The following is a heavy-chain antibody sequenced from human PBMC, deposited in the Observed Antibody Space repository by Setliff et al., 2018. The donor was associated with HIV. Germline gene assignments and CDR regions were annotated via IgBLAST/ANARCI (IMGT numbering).Heavy chain of an antibody. CDR2: INVDSGNT. CDR3: ARDRSIIMTFGGGNDAFDI. Sequence: ASVKVSCKASGFPFSNYAIHWVRQAPGQRLEWMGWINVDSGNTKYLQDLQGRVTITSDTSATTAYMEVSNLRSEDMAVYYCARDRSIIMTFGGGNDAFDIWGQGTMVTVSS. CDR1: GFPFSNYA. J-gene: IGHJ3*02. V-gene: IGHV1-3*03. D-gene: IGHD3-16*01.